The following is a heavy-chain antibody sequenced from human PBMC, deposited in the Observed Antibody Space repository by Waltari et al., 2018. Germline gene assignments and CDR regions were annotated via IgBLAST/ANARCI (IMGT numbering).Heavy chain of an antibody. D-gene: IGHD3-22*01. V-gene: IGHV1-46*03. Sequence: QVQLVQSGAEVKKPGASVKVSCKASGFTFTSYYMHWVRQAPAQGLEWMGIINPSGGSTSYVQKFQGRVTMTRDTSTSTVYMELSSLRSEDTAVYYCVRFSRGYDSSNYQPGYMDVWGKGTTVTVSS. CDR2: INPSGGST. J-gene: IGHJ6*03. CDR3: VRFSRGYDSSNYQPGYMDV. CDR1: GFTFTSYY.